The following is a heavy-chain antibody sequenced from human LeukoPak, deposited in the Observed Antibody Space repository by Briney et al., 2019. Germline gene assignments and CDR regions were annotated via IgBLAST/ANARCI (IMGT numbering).Heavy chain of an antibody. CDR3: ARGSYDSSGPNWFDP. CDR2: ITGDAGAK. J-gene: IGHJ5*02. V-gene: IGHV3-43*02. D-gene: IGHD3-22*01. Sequence: AGESLRLSCTASGFTFDRFSMHWVRQAPGKGLQWVALITGDAGAKYYADSVRGRFTISRDNSKSSLYLQLNRVTTEDTAFYFCARGSYDSSGPNWFDPWAREPWSPSPQ. CDR1: GFTFDRFS.